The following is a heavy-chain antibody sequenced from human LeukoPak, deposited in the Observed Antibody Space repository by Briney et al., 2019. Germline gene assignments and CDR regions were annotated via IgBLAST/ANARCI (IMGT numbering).Heavy chain of an antibody. CDR1: GYSFTSYW. J-gene: IGHJ5*02. D-gene: IGHD6-19*01. V-gene: IGHV5-51*01. CDR3: ARLWNQEAVAGRVTWFDP. Sequence: GESLKISCKGSGYSFTSYWIGWVRQMPGKGLEWMGIIYPGDSDTRYSPSFRGQVTISADKSISTAYLQWSSLKASDTAMYYCARLWNQEAVAGRVTWFDPWGQGTLVTVSS. CDR2: IYPGDSDT.